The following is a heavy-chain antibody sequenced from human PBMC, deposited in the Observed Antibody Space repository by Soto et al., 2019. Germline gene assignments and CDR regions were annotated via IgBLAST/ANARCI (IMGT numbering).Heavy chain of an antibody. Sequence: GGSLRLSCAASGFTFSSYAMHWVRQAPGKGLEWVAVISYDGSNKYYADSVKGRFTISRDNSKNTLYLQMNSLRAEDTAVYYCARVGGYCISTSCLTPYYYGMDAWGQGTTVTVSS. CDR1: GFTFSSYA. D-gene: IGHD2-2*01. J-gene: IGHJ6*02. CDR2: ISYDGSNK. CDR3: ARVGGYCISTSCLTPYYYGMDA. V-gene: IGHV3-30-3*01.